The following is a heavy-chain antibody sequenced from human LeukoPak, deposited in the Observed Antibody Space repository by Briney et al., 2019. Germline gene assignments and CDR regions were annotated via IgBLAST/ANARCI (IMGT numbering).Heavy chain of an antibody. J-gene: IGHJ6*02. CDR1: GGSIRSSY. Sequence: SETLSLTSTVSGGSIRSSYWSWIRQPPGKGLEWIGHIYYSGTTSGSTNYNPSLKSRVTISVDTSKNQFSLQVRSVTAADTAVYYCARGSGRYYYYGVDVWGQGTTVTVSS. CDR3: ARGSGRYYYYGVDV. CDR2: IYYSGTTSGST. V-gene: IGHV4-59*01. D-gene: IGHD7-27*01.